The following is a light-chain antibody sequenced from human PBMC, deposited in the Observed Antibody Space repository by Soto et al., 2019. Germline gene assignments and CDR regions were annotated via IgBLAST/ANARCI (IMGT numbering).Light chain of an antibody. V-gene: IGLV2-8*01. Sequence: QSVLTQPRCASGSPGQSVAISCTGTISDVGGYNYVSWYQQHPGKAPKLMIYEVNKRPSGVPDRFSGSKSGNTASLTVSGLQAEDEADYYCSSYAGSSNVFGTGTKVTVL. CDR2: EVN. J-gene: IGLJ1*01. CDR1: ISDVGGYNY. CDR3: SSYAGSSNV.